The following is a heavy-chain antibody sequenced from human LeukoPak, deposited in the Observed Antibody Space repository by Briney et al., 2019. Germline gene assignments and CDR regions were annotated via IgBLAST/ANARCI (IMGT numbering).Heavy chain of an antibody. CDR3: ATLSLDTAQGLDY. J-gene: IGHJ4*02. Sequence: GASVKVSCKASGYTFTGYYMHWVRQAPGQGLEWMGWINPDSGGTKYAQKFQGRVTMTEDTSTDTAYMELSSLRSEDTAVYYCATLSLDTAQGLDYWGQGTLVTVSS. CDR1: GYTFTGYY. V-gene: IGHV1-2*02. CDR2: INPDSGGT. D-gene: IGHD5-18*01.